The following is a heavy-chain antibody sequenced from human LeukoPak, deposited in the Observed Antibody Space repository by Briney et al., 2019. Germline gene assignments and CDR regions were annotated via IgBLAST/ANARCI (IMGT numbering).Heavy chain of an antibody. D-gene: IGHD5-12*01. CDR2: ISSSSSYI. V-gene: IGHV3-21*01. CDR1: GFTFSSYS. Sequence: GGSLRLSCAASGFTFSSYSMNWVRQAPGKGLEWVSSISSSSSYIYYADSVKGRFTISRDNAKNSLYLQMNSLRAEDTAVYYCARDIDDSGYATGIDYWGQGALVTVSS. J-gene: IGHJ4*02. CDR3: ARDIDDSGYATGIDY.